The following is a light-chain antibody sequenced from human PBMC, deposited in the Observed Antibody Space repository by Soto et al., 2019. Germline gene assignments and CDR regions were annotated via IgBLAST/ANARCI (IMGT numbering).Light chain of an antibody. CDR1: QRVNYN. CDR2: GTS. Sequence: EIVMTQSPATLSVSPGERAILSCRASQRVNYNLAWYQQKPGQAPRLLIYGTSTRATGIPARFSGSGSGTDFTLTISSLQSEDSAVYYCQQYYNWPPLTFGGGTKVEIK. CDR3: QQYYNWPPLT. J-gene: IGKJ4*01. V-gene: IGKV3-15*01.